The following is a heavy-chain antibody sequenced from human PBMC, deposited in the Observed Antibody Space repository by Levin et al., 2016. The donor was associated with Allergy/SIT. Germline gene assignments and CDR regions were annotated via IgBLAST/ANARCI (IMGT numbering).Heavy chain of an antibody. CDR2: IYYSGTT. CDR1: GGSISSGSYY. J-gene: IGHJ6*03. Sequence: GSLRLSCTVSGGSISSGSYYWGWIRQPPGKGLEWIGTIYYSGTTYYNPSLKSRVAISVDTSNNQFSLKLSSLSATDTAVYYCARHQSGFSYSKYYHYSMDVWGKGTAVTVSS. D-gene: IGHD5-12*01. V-gene: IGHV4-39*01. CDR3: ARHQSGFSYSKYYHYSMDV.